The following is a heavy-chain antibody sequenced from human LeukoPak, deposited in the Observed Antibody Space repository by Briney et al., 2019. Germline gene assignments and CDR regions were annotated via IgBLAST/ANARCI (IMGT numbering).Heavy chain of an antibody. CDR2: INPNSGGT. CDR3: ARGMTGGATPFDY. V-gene: IGHV1-2*02. J-gene: IGHJ4*02. D-gene: IGHD1-26*01. CDR1: GYTFTGYY. Sequence: ASVKVSCTASGYTFTGYYMHWVRQAPGQGLEWMGWINPNSGGTNYAQKFQGRVTMTRNTSISTAYMELSSLRSEDTAVYYCARGMTGGATPFDYWGQGTLVTVSS.